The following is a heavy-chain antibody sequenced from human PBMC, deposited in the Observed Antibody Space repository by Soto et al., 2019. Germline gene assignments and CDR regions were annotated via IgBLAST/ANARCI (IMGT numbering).Heavy chain of an antibody. D-gene: IGHD3-3*01. CDR2: ISAYNGNT. CDR3: ARDRRSYDFWRGLFTGFDY. V-gene: IGHV1-18*04. Sequence: ASVKVSCKASGYTFTSYGISWVRQAPGQGLEWMGWISAYNGNTNYAQKLQGRVTMTTDTSTSTAYMELRSLRSDDTAVYYCARDRRSYDFWRGLFTGFDYWGQGTLVTVSS. J-gene: IGHJ4*02. CDR1: GYTFTSYG.